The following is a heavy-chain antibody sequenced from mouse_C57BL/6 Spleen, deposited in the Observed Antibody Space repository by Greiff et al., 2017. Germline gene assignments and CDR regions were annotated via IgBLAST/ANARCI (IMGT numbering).Heavy chain of an antibody. V-gene: IGHV1-53*01. D-gene: IGHD2-4*01. CDR3: ARSVYYDYDGYFDV. CDR2: INPSNGGT. Sequence: QVQLQQSGTELVKPGASVKLSCKASGYTFTSYWMHWVKQRPGQGLEWIGNINPSNGGTNYNEKFKSKATLTVDKSSSTAYMQLSSLTSEDSAVYYCARSVYYDYDGYFDVWGTGTTVTVSS. CDR1: GYTFTSYW. J-gene: IGHJ1*03.